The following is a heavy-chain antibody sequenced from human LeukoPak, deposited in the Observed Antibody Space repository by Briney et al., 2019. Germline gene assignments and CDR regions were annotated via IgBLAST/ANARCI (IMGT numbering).Heavy chain of an antibody. D-gene: IGHD3-3*01. J-gene: IGHJ4*02. CDR3: ARNNPIFGVVTPFWY. V-gene: IGHV1-69*13. CDR1: GGTFSSYA. Sequence: SAKVSCKASGGTFSSYAISWVRQAPGQGLEWMGGIIPIFGTANYAQKFQGRVTITADESTSTAYMELSSLRSEDTAVYYCARNNPIFGVVTPFWYWGQGTLVTVSS. CDR2: IIPIFGTA.